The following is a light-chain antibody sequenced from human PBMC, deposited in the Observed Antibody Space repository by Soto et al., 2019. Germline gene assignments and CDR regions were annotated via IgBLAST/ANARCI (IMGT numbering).Light chain of an antibody. V-gene: IGKV3-11*01. CDR1: QSVSGY. Sequence: EVVLTQSPVTLSLSPGERATLTCRASQSVSGYLAWYQHKPGQTPRPLVYSASKRAPGTPARFSGSGSGTDFILTISSLEPEEFTVYYCQQRSSWPYTFGPGTKLEI. J-gene: IGKJ2*01. CDR3: QQRSSWPYT. CDR2: SAS.